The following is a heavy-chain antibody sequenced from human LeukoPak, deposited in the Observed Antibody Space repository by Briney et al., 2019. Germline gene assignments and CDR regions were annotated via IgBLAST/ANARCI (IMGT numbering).Heavy chain of an antibody. CDR3: AREWTNEHSSGPGYFDY. CDR2: INHSGST. Sequence: SETLSLTCAVYGGSFSSYFWSWIRQPPGKGLEWIGEINHSGSTNYNPSLKSRVTISVDTSKNQFSLKLSSVTAADTAVYYCAREWTNEHSSGPGYFDYWGQGTLVTVSS. J-gene: IGHJ4*02. CDR1: GGSFSSYF. V-gene: IGHV4-34*01. D-gene: IGHD6-19*01.